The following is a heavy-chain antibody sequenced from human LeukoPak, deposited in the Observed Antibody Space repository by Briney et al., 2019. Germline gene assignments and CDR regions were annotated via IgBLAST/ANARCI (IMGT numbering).Heavy chain of an antibody. CDR1: GFTFSGHW. J-gene: IGHJ4*02. V-gene: IGHV3-74*03. Sequence: GGSLRLSCTASGFTFSGHWIHWVRQPPGMGLVWVSRINERGTDSMYAESVKGRFTISRDNAKKSLYLQMNSLRAEDTAVYYCARGYSNSLWGQGTLVTVSS. CDR3: ARGYSNSL. D-gene: IGHD6-6*01. CDR2: INERGTDS.